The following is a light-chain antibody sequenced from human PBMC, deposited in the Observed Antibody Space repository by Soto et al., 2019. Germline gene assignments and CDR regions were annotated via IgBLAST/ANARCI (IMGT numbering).Light chain of an antibody. J-gene: IGKJ1*01. V-gene: IGKV1-5*01. Sequence: DIQMTQSPSTLSASVGDRVTITCRASQSISSWLAWYQQKPGKAPKLLIHDASTLESGVPSRFSGSGSGREFTLTISSLQPEDSAVYYCQQYNTFLTWTFGQGTKVDIK. CDR3: QQYNTFLTWT. CDR2: DAS. CDR1: QSISSW.